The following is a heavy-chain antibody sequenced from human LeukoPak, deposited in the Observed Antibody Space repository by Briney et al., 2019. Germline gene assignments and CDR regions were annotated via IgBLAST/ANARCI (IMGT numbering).Heavy chain of an antibody. CDR1: GFTFSNYV. D-gene: IGHD2-2*01. J-gene: IGHJ4*02. Sequence: PGGSLRLSCAASGFTFSNYVMNWVRQAPGKGLEWVSSISSSSSYIYYADSVKGRFTISRDNSKNTLYLQMNSLRAEDTAVYYCAREPRTLPLDYWGQGTLVTVSS. CDR3: AREPRTLPLDY. V-gene: IGHV3-21*01. CDR2: ISSSSSYI.